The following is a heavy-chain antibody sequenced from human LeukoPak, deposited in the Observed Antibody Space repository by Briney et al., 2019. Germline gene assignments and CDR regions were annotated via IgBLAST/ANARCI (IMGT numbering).Heavy chain of an antibody. Sequence: PSETLSLTCAVYGRSFSGYYWSWIRQPPGKGLEWIGEINHSGSTNYNPSLKSRVTISVDTSRNQFPLKLRSVTAADTAVYYCARAIVVVPAATSDYFDYWGQGTLVTVSS. D-gene: IGHD2-2*01. CDR3: ARAIVVVPAATSDYFDY. V-gene: IGHV4-34*01. CDR2: INHSGST. J-gene: IGHJ4*02. CDR1: GRSFSGYY.